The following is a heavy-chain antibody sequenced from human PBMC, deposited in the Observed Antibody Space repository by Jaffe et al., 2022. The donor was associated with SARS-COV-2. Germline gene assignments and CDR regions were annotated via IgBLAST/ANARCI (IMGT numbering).Heavy chain of an antibody. CDR1: GASFNDYY. CDR2: ISHSGST. V-gene: IGHV4-34*01. D-gene: IGHD2-15*01. J-gene: IGHJ4*02. Sequence: QVQLQQWGAGLLRPSETLSLTCAVFGASFNDYYWSWIRQPPGMGLEWIGEISHSGSTNYNPSLKRRITMSVDTSKSQFSLKLSSVTAADTAVYYCARGSRSRYCSGGTCYSPANFWGQGILVTVSS. CDR3: ARGSRSRYCSGGTCYSPANF.